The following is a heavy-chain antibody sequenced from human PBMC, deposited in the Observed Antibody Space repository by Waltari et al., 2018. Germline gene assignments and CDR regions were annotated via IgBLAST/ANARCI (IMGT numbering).Heavy chain of an antibody. CDR3: ASSGSLTIDAFDI. Sequence: QVQLQESGPGLVKPSQTLSLTCTVSGGSISSGDSYWSWIRQPPGKGLEWIGYIYYSGSTYYNPSLKSRVTISVDTSKNQFSLKLSSVTAADTAVYYCASSGSLTIDAFDIWGQGTMVTVSS. CDR1: GGSISSGDSY. D-gene: IGHD1-26*01. V-gene: IGHV4-30-4*08. CDR2: IYYSGST. J-gene: IGHJ3*02.